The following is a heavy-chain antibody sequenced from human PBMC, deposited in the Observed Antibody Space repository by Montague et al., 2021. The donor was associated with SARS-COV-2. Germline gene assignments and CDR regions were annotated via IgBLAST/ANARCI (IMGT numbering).Heavy chain of an antibody. V-gene: IGHV4-39*01. J-gene: IGHJ4*02. CDR1: GGSISSSSYY. Sequence: SETLSLTCTVSGGSISSSSYYWGWIRQPPEKGLEWIGSIYYSGSTYYNPSLKSRVTISVDTSKNQFSLKLSSVTAADTAVYYCARHGKTRTALIVVVIGYFDYWGQGTLVTVSS. CDR3: ARHGKTRTALIVVVIGYFDY. CDR2: IYYSGST. D-gene: IGHD3-22*01.